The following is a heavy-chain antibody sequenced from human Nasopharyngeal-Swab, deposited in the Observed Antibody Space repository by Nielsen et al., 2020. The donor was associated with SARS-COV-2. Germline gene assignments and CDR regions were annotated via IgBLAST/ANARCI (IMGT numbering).Heavy chain of an antibody. D-gene: IGHD3-9*01. V-gene: IGHV4-59*01. Sequence: WIRQPPGKGLEWIGHIYYSGSTNYNPSLKSRVTISVDTSKNQFSLKLSSVTAADTAVYYCASGLNWFPFDYWGQGTLVTVSS. CDR2: IYYSGST. J-gene: IGHJ4*02. CDR3: ASGLNWFPFDY.